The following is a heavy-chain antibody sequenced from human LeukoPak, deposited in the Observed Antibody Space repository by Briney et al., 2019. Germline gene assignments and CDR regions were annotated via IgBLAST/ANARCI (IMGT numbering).Heavy chain of an antibody. CDR2: ISYDGSNK. J-gene: IGHJ4*02. Sequence: PGGSLRLSCAASGFTFSSYGMHWVRQAPGKGLEWVAVISYDGSNKYYADSVKGRFTISRDNSKNTLYLQMNSLRAEGTAVYYCAKEALSGSGIYSFDYWGQGTLVTVSS. V-gene: IGHV3-30*18. D-gene: IGHD3-10*01. CDR3: AKEALSGSGIYSFDY. CDR1: GFTFSSYG.